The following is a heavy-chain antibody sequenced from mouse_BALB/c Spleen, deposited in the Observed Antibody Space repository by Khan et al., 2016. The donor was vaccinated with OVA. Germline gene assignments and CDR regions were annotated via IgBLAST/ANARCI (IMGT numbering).Heavy chain of an antibody. CDR1: GFTFSDYY. Sequence: EVELVESGGGLVKPGGSLKLSCAASGFTFSDYYMYWVRQTPEKRLEWVATISDGGTYTYYPDSVKGRFTISRDNAKNNLYLQISSLKSEDAAMYCWSRGWGVERYAWFAYWGQGTLVTVSA. CDR3: SRGWGVERYAWFAY. J-gene: IGHJ3*01. D-gene: IGHD2-14*01. CDR2: ISDGGTYT. V-gene: IGHV5-4*02.